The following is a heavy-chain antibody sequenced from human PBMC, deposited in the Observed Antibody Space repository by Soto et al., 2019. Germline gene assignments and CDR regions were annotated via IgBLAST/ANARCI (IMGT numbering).Heavy chain of an antibody. V-gene: IGHV4-59*08. J-gene: IGHJ4*02. D-gene: IGHD1-1*01. Sequence: SETLSLTCTVSGGSISSYYWSWIRQPPGKGMEWNGYIYYSESTNYNPSNKSRVTISVDTSKNQFSLKLSSVTAADTAVYYCARRYGYSFDYWGQGTLVTVSS. CDR1: GGSISSYY. CDR3: ARRYGYSFDY. CDR2: IYYSEST.